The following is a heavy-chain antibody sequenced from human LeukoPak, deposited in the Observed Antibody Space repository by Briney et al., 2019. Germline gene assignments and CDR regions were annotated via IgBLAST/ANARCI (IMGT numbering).Heavy chain of an antibody. CDR3: ARGQGRRAAAVRFDP. V-gene: IGHV1-46*01. CDR1: GYTFTSYY. Sequence: ASVKVSCKASGYTFTSYYMHWVRQAPGQGLEWMGIINPSGGSTSYAQKLQGRVTMTTDTSTSTAYMELRSLRSDDTAVYYCARGQGRRAAAVRFDPWGQGTLVTVSS. D-gene: IGHD6-13*01. CDR2: INPSGGST. J-gene: IGHJ5*02.